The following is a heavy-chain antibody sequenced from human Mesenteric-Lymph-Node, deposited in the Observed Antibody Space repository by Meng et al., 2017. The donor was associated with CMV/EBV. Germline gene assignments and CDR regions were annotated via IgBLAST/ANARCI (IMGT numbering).Heavy chain of an antibody. CDR2: IKSKTDGGTT. Sequence: GESLKISCAASGFTFSNAWMSWVRQAPGKGLEWVGRIKSKTDGGTTDYAAPVKGRFTISRDDSKNTLYLQMNSLKTEDTAVYYCTTEFRAENDAFDIWGQGTMVTVSS. CDR1: GFTFSNAW. V-gene: IGHV3-15*01. CDR3: TTEFRAENDAFDI. J-gene: IGHJ3*02. D-gene: IGHD3-10*01.